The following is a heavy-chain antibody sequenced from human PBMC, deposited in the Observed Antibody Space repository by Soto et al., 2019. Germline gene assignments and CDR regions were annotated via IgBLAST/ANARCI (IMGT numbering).Heavy chain of an antibody. D-gene: IGHD6-13*01. V-gene: IGHV4-4*02. Sequence: SETLSLTCTVSGGSISSNNWWSWVRQPPGKGLEWIGEISHSGGTNYNPSLKSRVTISLDKSNNHFSLRLTSVTAADTAVYYCARSPTSSWYWGVAFDIWGQGTMVTVTS. CDR2: ISHSGGT. CDR3: ARSPTSSWYWGVAFDI. CDR1: GGSISSNNW. J-gene: IGHJ3*02.